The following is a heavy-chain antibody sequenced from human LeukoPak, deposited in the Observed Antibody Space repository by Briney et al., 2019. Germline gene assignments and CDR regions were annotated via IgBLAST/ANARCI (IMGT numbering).Heavy chain of an antibody. CDR3: AKDSSSWSFDY. J-gene: IGHJ4*02. V-gene: IGHV3-48*01. CDR1: GFTFNTYG. D-gene: IGHD6-13*01. Sequence: PGGSLRLSCAASGFTFNTYGMNWFRQAPGRGLEWISYINSVGGTTFYADSVKGRFTISRDKSKNTLYLQMNSLRAEDTAVYYCAKDSSSWSFDYWGQGTLVTVSS. CDR2: INSVGGTT.